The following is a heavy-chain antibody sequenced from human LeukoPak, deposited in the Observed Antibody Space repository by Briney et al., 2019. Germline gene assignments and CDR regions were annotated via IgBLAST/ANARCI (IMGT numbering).Heavy chain of an antibody. J-gene: IGHJ4*02. V-gene: IGHV1-2*02. CDR1: GYTFTGYY. CDR2: INPNSGGT. Sequence: GASVKVSCKASGYTFTGYYMHWVRQAPGQGLEWMGWINPNSGGTNYAQKFQGRVTMTRDTSISTAYMELSRLRSDDPAVYYCARAALMITFGGVISSWGQGTLVTVSS. D-gene: IGHD3-16*02. CDR3: ARAALMITFGGVISS.